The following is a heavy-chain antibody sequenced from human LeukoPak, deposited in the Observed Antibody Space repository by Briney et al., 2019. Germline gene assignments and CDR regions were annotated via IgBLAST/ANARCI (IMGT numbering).Heavy chain of an antibody. CDR2: IYHSGST. Sequence: SGTLSLTCAVSGGSISSGNWWSWVRQPPGKGLEWIGEIYHSGSTNYNSSLKSRVTISVDKSKNQFSLNLSSVTAADTAMYYCARLYYASGSAPLDYWGQGTLVTVSS. J-gene: IGHJ4*02. CDR1: GGSISSGNW. CDR3: ARLYYASGSAPLDY. D-gene: IGHD3-10*01. V-gene: IGHV4-4*02.